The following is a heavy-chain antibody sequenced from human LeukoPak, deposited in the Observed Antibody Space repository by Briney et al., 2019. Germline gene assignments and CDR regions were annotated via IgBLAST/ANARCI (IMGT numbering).Heavy chain of an antibody. D-gene: IGHD3-9*01. CDR1: GGSINSYY. CDR3: ARHLRLHMDV. V-gene: IGHV4-59*08. J-gene: IGHJ6*03. Sequence: SETLSLTCTVAGGSINSYYWSWIRQPPGKGLVWIGYIYYSVSINYNPSLKSRVTISVDTSKNEFSLKLSSVTAADTAVYYCARHLRLHMDVWGKGTTVTVSS. CDR2: IYYSVSI.